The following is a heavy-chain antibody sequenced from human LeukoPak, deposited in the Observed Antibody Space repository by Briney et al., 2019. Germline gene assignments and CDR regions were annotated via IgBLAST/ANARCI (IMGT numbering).Heavy chain of an antibody. D-gene: IGHD3-22*01. V-gene: IGHV4-31*03. CDR2: IYYSGST. J-gene: IGHJ4*02. CDR3: ARGTYYDSSGYSLAVDY. Sequence: PSETLSLTCTVSGGSISSGGYYWSWIRQHPGKGLEWIGYIYYSGSTYYNPSLKSRVTISVDTSKNQFSLKLSSVTAADTAVYYCARGTYYDSSGYSLAVDYWGQGTLVTVSS. CDR1: GGSISSGGYY.